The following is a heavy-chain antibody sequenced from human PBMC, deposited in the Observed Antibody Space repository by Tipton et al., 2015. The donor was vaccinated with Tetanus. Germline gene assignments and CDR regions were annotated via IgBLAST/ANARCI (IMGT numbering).Heavy chain of an antibody. CDR3: ARQKGY. CDR2: IYPADSET. V-gene: IGHV5-51*01. J-gene: IGHJ4*02. CDR1: GYNFTNYW. Sequence: QLVQSGAEVKKPGESLKISCQGSGYNFTNYWIGWVRQMPGKGLEWMGIIYPADSETRYGPSFQGQVTISADKSISTTYLRWTSLKASDSAMYYCARQKGYWGQGTLVTVSS.